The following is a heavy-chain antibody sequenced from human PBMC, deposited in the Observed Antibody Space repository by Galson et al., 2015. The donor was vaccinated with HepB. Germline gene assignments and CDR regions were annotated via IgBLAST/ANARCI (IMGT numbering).Heavy chain of an antibody. CDR3: AKGREALHCFDP. Sequence: SLRLSCAAPGFTFSSYAMSWVRQAPGKGLEWVSAISGSGGSTYYADSVKGRFTISRDNSKNTLYLQMNSLRAEDTAVYYCAKGREALHCFDPWGQGTLVTVSS. CDR2: ISGSGGST. D-gene: IGHD1-26*01. V-gene: IGHV3-23*01. CDR1: GFTFSSYA. J-gene: IGHJ5*02.